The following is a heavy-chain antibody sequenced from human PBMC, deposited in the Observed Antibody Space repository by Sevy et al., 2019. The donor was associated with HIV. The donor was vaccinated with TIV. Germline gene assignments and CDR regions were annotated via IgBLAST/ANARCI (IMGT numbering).Heavy chain of an antibody. CDR3: AASDKQQIYYYYGMDV. J-gene: IGHJ6*02. D-gene: IGHD6-13*01. CDR1: GGTFSSYA. V-gene: IGHV1-69*13. Sequence: ASVKVSCKASGGTFSSYAISWVRQAPGQGLEWMGGIIPIFGTANYSQKFQGRVTITADESTSTAYMELSSLRSEDTAVYYCAASDKQQIYYYYGMDVWGQGTTVTVSS. CDR2: IIPIFGTA.